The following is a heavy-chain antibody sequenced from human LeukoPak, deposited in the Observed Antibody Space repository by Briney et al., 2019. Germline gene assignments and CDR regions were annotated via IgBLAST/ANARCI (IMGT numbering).Heavy chain of an antibody. CDR2: ISAYNGNT. V-gene: IGHV1-18*04. CDR3: ARDHHCYGPDPYYFDY. D-gene: IGHD2-21*01. CDR1: GYTFTSYG. J-gene: IGHJ4*02. Sequence: ASVKVSCKASGYTFTSYGISWVRQAPGQGLEWMGWISAYNGNTNYAQKLQGRVTMTTDTSTSTAYMELRSLRSDDTAVYYCARDHHCYGPDPYYFDYWGQGTLVTVSS.